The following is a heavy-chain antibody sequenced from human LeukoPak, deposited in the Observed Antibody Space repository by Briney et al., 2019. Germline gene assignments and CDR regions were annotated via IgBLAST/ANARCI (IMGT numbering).Heavy chain of an antibody. CDR2: INQFGSA. Sequence: SETLSLTCAVYGESSSGNNWNWIRQTPKKGLEWIGKINQFGSANYNPSLKSRVTISVDTSKNQFYLKLSSVTAADTAVYYCARVARHDYTYYPGGNYFDYWGQGTLVTVSS. D-gene: IGHD4-11*01. CDR3: ARVARHDYTYYPGGNYFDY. J-gene: IGHJ4*02. V-gene: IGHV4-34*01. CDR1: GESSSGNN.